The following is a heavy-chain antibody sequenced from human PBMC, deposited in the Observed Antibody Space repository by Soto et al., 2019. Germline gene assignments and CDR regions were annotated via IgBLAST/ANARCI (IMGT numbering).Heavy chain of an antibody. CDR1: GFNLNNHA. J-gene: IGHJ1*01. CDR3: ARAMVVFELPSLGSYFGH. Sequence: LVESGGGVVQPGRSLRLSCSVSGFNLNNHAMHWVRQAPGKGLEWMAVVSYEGSITHYADSVKGRFTISRDNSKNSVYLQMNSLRPEDTAIYYCARAMVVFELPSLGSYFGHWGQGTLVAVSS. D-gene: IGHD3-10*01. CDR2: VSYEGSIT. V-gene: IGHV3-30*04.